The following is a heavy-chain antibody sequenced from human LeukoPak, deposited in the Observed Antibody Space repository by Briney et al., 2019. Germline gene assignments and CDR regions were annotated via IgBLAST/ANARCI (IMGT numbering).Heavy chain of an antibody. V-gene: IGHV3-48*03. CDR3: AIPGRYLDY. CDR1: GFTFSSYE. Sequence: GGSLRLSCAASGFTFSSYEMNWVRQAPGKGLEWVSYISSSGDTIYYADSVKGRFTISRDNAKNSLYLQMNSLRAEDTAVYYCAIPGRYLDYWGQGTLVTVSS. D-gene: IGHD1-26*01. J-gene: IGHJ4*02. CDR2: ISSSGDTI.